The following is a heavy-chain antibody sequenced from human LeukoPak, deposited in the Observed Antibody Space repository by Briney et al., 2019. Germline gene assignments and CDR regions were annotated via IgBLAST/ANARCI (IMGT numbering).Heavy chain of an antibody. J-gene: IGHJ3*02. CDR1: GASISNGGYF. CDR3: ARAPGYSSDRGFAFDI. CDR2: IYDSGST. D-gene: IGHD6-25*01. Sequence: SQTLSLTCTVSGASISNGGYFWSWIRQHPGKDLEWIGDIYDSGSTYYKPSLKSRVIISVDTSKNQFSLKLNSVTAADTAVYYCARAPGYSSDRGFAFDIWGQGTMVTVSS. V-gene: IGHV4-31*03.